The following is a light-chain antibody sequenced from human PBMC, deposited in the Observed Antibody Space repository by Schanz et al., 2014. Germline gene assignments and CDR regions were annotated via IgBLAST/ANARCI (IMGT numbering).Light chain of an antibody. J-gene: IGLJ1*01. V-gene: IGLV2-14*02. CDR3: SSYADSSTL. Sequence: QSALTQPASVSGSPGQSITISCTGTSSDVGSYNLVSWYQQHPGKAPKLMIYDVSNRPSGVSNRFSGSKSGNTASLTISGLRAEDEADYYCSSYADSSTLFGPGTKLTVL. CDR1: SSDVGSYNL. CDR2: DVS.